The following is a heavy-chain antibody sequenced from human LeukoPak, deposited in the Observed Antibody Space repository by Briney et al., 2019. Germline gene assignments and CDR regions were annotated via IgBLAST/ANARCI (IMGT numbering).Heavy chain of an antibody. CDR1: GGSFSVYY. V-gene: IGHV4-34*01. D-gene: IGHD6-13*01. CDR3: ARFYSSSWYNWFDP. CDR2: INHSGST. Sequence: SETLSLTCAVCGGSFSVYYWSWIRQPPGKGLEWIGEINHSGSTNYNPSLKSRVTISVDTSKNQFSLKLSSVTAADTAVYYCARFYSSSWYNWFDPWGQGTLVTVSS. J-gene: IGHJ5*02.